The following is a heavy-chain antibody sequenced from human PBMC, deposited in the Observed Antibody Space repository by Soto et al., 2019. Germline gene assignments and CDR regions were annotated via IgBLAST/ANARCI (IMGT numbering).Heavy chain of an antibody. V-gene: IGHV3-30*03. CDR3: ATPQDYFDY. CDR2: ISYDGSNK. CDR1: GFTFSSYG. J-gene: IGHJ4*02. Sequence: QVQLVESGGGVVQPGRSLRLSCAASGFTFSSYGMHWVRQAPGKGLEWVVVISYDGSNKYYADSVKGRFTISRDNSKHTLYLQMNSLRAEDTALYYCATPQDYFDYWGQGTLVTVSS.